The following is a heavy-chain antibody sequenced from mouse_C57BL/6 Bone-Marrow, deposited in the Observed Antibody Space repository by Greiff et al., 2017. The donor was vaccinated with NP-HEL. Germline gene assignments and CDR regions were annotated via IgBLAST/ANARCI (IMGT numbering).Heavy chain of an antibody. V-gene: IGHV1-26*01. CDR3: ARTYGNSDY. CDR1: GYTFTDYY. CDR2: INPNNSGT. Sequence: VQLQQSGPELVKPGASVKISCKASGYTFTDYYMNWVKQSHGKSLEWIGDINPNNSGTSYNQKFKGKATLTVDKSSSTAYMELRSLTSEDSAVYYCARTYGNSDYWGQGTTLTVSS. J-gene: IGHJ2*01. D-gene: IGHD2-1*01.